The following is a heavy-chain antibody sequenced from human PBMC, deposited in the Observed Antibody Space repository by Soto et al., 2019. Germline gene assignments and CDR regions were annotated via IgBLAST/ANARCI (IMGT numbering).Heavy chain of an antibody. CDR1: GGSISSGGYY. D-gene: IGHD3-3*01. Sequence: QVQLQESGPGLVKPSQTLSLTCTVSGGSISSGGYYWSWIRQHPGKGLEWIGYIYYSGSTYYNPSLKSRVTISVDTSKNQFSLKLSSVTAADTAVYYCARANYDFWSGYYFGSDYWGQGTLVTVSS. CDR3: ARANYDFWSGYYFGSDY. V-gene: IGHV4-31*03. J-gene: IGHJ4*02. CDR2: IYYSGST.